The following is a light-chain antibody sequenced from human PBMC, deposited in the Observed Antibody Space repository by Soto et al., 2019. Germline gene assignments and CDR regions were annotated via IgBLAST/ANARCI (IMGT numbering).Light chain of an antibody. V-gene: IGKV1-39*01. CDR1: RTINTY. J-gene: IGKJ4*01. CDR2: GAS. CDR3: QQTYSDIS. Sequence: DVRMTQSPSSLSASVGDTITITCRASRTINTYLNWFQQKPGEPPRLLIYGASTLHDGVPSRFSGSGSGADFTLTISGLQPEEFASYHCQQTYSDISFGGGTKV.